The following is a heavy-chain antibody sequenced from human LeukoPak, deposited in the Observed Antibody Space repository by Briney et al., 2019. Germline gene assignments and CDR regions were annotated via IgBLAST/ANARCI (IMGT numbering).Heavy chain of an antibody. J-gene: IGHJ5*02. CDR2: IYYSGST. D-gene: IGHD3-22*01. V-gene: IGHV4-31*03. CDR3: ARAANYDSSGYPLLWFDP. CDR1: GGSISSGGYY. Sequence: SETLSLTCTVSGGSISSGGYYWSWIRQHPGKGLEWIGYIYYSGSTYYNPSLKSRVTISVDTSKNQFSLKLSSVTAADTAVYYCARAANYDSSGYPLLWFDPWGQGTLVTGSS.